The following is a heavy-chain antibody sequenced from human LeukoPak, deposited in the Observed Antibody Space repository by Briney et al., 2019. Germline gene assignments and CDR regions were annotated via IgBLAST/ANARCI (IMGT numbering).Heavy chain of an antibody. D-gene: IGHD5-24*01. CDR1: GGSFSGYY. J-gene: IGHJ4*02. Sequence: PSETLSLTCAVYGGSFSGYYWSWIRQPPGKGLEWIGEINHSGSTNYNPSLKSRVTISVDTSKNQIALKLSSVTAADTAVYYCARGRRWLQLKFYFDYWGQGTLVTVSS. V-gene: IGHV4-34*01. CDR2: INHSGST. CDR3: ARGRRWLQLKFYFDY.